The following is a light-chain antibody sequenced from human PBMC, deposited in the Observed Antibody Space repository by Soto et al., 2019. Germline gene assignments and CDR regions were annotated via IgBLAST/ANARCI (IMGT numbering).Light chain of an antibody. V-gene: IGKV3-20*01. CDR1: QTVNNNY. J-gene: IGKJ1*01. CDR3: QQYGGSAPWT. CDR2: GAS. Sequence: EIVLTQPPGPLSVSPGDRVTLSCRASQTVNNNYLAWYQQKPGQAPRLLIYGASTPATGTPARFSGSGFGTHFTLTVSRLEPEDFAVYYCQQYGGSAPWTFGPGTKVDMK.